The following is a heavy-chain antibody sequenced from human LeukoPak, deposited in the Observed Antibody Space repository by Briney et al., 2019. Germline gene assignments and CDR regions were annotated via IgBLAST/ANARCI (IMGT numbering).Heavy chain of an antibody. V-gene: IGHV4-59*08. CDR3: ARGAAAGYNLQPSDY. CDR1: GGSISSYY. CDR2: IYYSGST. Sequence: PSESLSLTCTVSGGSISSYYRSWVRQPPGKGLEWIGYIYYSGSTKYNASLKSGASISVDTSKNQFSLTPSTVTAADTAVYYCARGAAAGYNLQPSDYWGQGTLVTVSS. D-gene: IGHD5-24*01. J-gene: IGHJ4*02.